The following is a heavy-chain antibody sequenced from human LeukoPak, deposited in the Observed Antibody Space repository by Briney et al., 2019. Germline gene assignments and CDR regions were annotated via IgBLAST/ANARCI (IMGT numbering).Heavy chain of an antibody. CDR1: QFTFTSYA. Sequence: GGSLRLSCAASQFTFTSYAMSWVRQAPGRGLEWVSSIGDSGVPTYYADSVKGRFAISRDNAKNTLYLHMNSVRAEDTALYYCAKDLHYWVAMDVWGQGTTVTVS. CDR2: IGDSGVPT. CDR3: AKDLHYWVAMDV. J-gene: IGHJ6*02. D-gene: IGHD2-15*01. V-gene: IGHV3-23*01.